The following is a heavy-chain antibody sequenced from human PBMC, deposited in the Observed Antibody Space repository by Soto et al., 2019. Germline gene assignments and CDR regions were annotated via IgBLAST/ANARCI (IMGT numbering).Heavy chain of an antibody. V-gene: IGHV5-51*01. CDR3: ARYSSGSNYGMDV. J-gene: IGHJ6*02. D-gene: IGHD6-19*01. CDR2: IYPGDSDT. Sequence: GESLKISCKGSGYSFTSYWIGWVRQMPGKGLEWMGIIYPGDSDTRYSPSSQGQVTISADKSISTAYLQWSSLKASDTAMYYCARYSSGSNYGMDVWGQGTTVTVSS. CDR1: GYSFTSYW.